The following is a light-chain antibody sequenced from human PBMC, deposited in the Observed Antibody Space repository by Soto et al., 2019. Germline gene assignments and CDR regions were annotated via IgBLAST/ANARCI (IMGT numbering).Light chain of an antibody. V-gene: IGKV3-15*01. Sequence: EIVMTQSPATLSVSPGERATLSCRASQSVSSNLAWYQQKPGQAPRLLIYGASTRATGIPAMLSGSESGTEFPRSICSLQSEGFAVYYFLLYTSCPWTCGQGTNVEIK. CDR1: QSVSSN. CDR2: GAS. J-gene: IGKJ1*01. CDR3: LLYTSCPWT.